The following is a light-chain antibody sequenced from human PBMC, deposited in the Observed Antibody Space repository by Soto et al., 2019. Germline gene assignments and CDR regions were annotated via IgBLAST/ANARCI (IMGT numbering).Light chain of an antibody. V-gene: IGLV1-40*01. CDR2: DNT. CDR3: QSYDSSLSGWL. CDR1: SSNIGAGFD. Sequence: QSVLTQPPSVSGAPGQRVTISCTGSSSNIGAGFDVHWYQHLPGTAPKPLIYDNTNRPSGVPDRFSGSKSGTSASLAITGLQAEDEADYYCQSYDSSLSGWLFGRGTKLTVL. J-gene: IGLJ2*01.